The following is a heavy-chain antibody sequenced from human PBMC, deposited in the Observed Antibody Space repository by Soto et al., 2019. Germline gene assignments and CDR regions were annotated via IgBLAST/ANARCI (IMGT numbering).Heavy chain of an antibody. CDR3: ARTRVDWYFDL. V-gene: IGHV4-61*01. J-gene: IGHJ2*01. D-gene: IGHD5-12*01. CDR1: GGSVGSGSYY. CDR2: VYDSGST. Sequence: QVQLQESGPGLVKPSETLSLTCSVSGGSVGSGSYYWSWIRQSPGKGLEWIGYVYDSGSTNYNPSLKSRVTISRDMSQNQFSLRLSAVTAADTAVYYCARTRVDWYFDLWGRGTLVTVSS.